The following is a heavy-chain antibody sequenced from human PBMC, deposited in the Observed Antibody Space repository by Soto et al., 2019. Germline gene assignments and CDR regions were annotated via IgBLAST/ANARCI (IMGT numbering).Heavy chain of an antibody. CDR3: ARESGGATATLDYYYFYMDV. D-gene: IGHD1-26*01. J-gene: IGHJ6*03. CDR1: GYTFSDYY. CDR2: MNPNSGDT. V-gene: IGHV1-2*02. Sequence: QLQLVQSGAEVKKPGASVTVSCKASGYTFSDYYLHWVRQAPGQGPEWMGWMNPNSGDTKYAQKFQGRVTMTRDTSVRTAFMELNWLKSDDTAVYYCARESGGATATLDYYYFYMDVWGKGTTVTVSS.